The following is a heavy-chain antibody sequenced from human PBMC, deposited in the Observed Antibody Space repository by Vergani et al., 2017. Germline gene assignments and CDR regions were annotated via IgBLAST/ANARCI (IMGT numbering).Heavy chain of an antibody. CDR3: ARLSGGY. CDR1: GYSISSGYY. V-gene: IGHV4-38-2*01. D-gene: IGHD2/OR15-2a*01. CDR2: IYHSGST. Sequence: QVQLQESGPGLVKPSETLALTCAVSGYSISSGYYWGWIRQPPGKGLEWIGSIYHSGSTYYNPSLKSRVTISVDTSKNQFSLKLSSVTASDTAVYYCARLSGGYWGQGTLVTVSS. J-gene: IGHJ4*02.